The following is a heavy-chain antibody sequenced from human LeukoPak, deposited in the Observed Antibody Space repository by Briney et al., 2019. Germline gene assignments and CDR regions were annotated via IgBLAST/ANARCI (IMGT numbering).Heavy chain of an antibody. CDR2: ISGSGGST. CDR1: GFTFSSYA. D-gene: IGHD1-26*01. Sequence: PGGSLRLSCAASGFTFSSYAMSWVRQAPGKGLEWVSAISGSGGSTYYADSVKGRFTISRDNSKNTLYLQMNSLRAEDTAVYYCAKFGGSWELLKRAIHFDYWGQGTLVTVSS. V-gene: IGHV3-23*01. J-gene: IGHJ4*02. CDR3: AKFGGSWELLKRAIHFDY.